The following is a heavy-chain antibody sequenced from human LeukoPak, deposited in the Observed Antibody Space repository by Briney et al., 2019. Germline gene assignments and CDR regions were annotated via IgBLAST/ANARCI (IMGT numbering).Heavy chain of an antibody. J-gene: IGHJ6*02. D-gene: IGHD2-21*01. Sequence: GGSLRLSCADSGFTFSSYWMSWVRQAPGKGVEWVANIKQDGSEKDYVDSVKGRFTISRDNAKNSLYLQMNSLRAEDTAVYYCARYCGGDCYGMDVWGQGTTVTVSS. V-gene: IGHV3-7*01. CDR3: ARYCGGDCYGMDV. CDR2: IKQDGSEK. CDR1: GFTFSSYW.